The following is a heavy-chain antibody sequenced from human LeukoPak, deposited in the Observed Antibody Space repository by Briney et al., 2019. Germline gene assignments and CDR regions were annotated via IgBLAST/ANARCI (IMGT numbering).Heavy chain of an antibody. CDR3: ARGREGYCSGGSCYRRYYFDY. Sequence: SETLSLTCTVSGGSISSYYWSWIRQPPGKGLEWIGYIYYSGSTNYNPSLKSRVTISVDTSKNQFSLKLSSATAADTAVYYCARGREGYCSGGSCYRRYYFDYWGQGTLVTVSS. D-gene: IGHD2-15*01. CDR1: GGSISSYY. V-gene: IGHV4-59*01. CDR2: IYYSGST. J-gene: IGHJ4*02.